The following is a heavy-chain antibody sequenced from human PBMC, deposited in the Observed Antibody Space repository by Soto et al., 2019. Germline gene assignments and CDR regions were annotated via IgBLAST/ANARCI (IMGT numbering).Heavy chain of an antibody. CDR2: ISSSSSTI. Sequence: EVQLVESGGGLVQPGGSLRLSCAASGFTFSSYSMNWVRQAPGKGLEWVSYISSSSSTIYYADSVKGGFTISRDNAKNSLYLQMNSLRAEDTAVYYCARAGSLSDYIWGSYRYAPTTYYYYYMDVWGKGTTVTVSS. CDR3: ARAGSLSDYIWGSYRYAPTTYYYYYMDV. D-gene: IGHD3-16*02. J-gene: IGHJ6*03. CDR1: GFTFSSYS. V-gene: IGHV3-48*01.